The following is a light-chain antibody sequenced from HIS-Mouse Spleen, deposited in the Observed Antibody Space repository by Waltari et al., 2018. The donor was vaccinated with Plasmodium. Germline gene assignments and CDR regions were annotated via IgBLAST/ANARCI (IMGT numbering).Light chain of an antibody. Sequence: EIVMTQSPATLSVSPGARATLSCRASQSVSSNLAWYQPKPGQAPRLLICGASTRATGIPARFSGSGYGTEFTLTISSLQSEDFAVYYCQQYNNWSFTFGPGTKVDIK. CDR3: QQYNNWSFT. J-gene: IGKJ3*01. CDR1: QSVSSN. V-gene: IGKV3-15*01. CDR2: GAS.